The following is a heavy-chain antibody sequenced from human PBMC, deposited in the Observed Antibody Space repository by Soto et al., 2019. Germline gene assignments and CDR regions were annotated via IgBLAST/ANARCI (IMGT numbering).Heavy chain of an antibody. V-gene: IGHV4-39*02. CDR2: IFYTGST. D-gene: IGHD4-17*01. Sequence: QLQLQESGPGLVKPSETLSLTCSVSGDSINNNNYYWGWIRQPPGKGLEWIGNIFYTGSTFYNPSLKSRVTITIATSKNNFSLELSSVTAADTAVYYCARAARLRWGVDFWGQGTLVAVSS. CDR1: GDSINNNNYY. J-gene: IGHJ4*02. CDR3: ARAARLRWGVDF.